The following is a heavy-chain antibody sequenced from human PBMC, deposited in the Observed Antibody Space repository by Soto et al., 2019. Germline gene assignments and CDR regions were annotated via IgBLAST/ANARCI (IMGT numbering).Heavy chain of an antibody. V-gene: IGHV1-18*01. D-gene: IGHD2-2*02. Sequence: ASVKVSCKAPGYTFTNYGIHWVRQAPGQELAWMGYVSAYNGNTHYAQKVQGRVTMTADTSTNTVYMELTSLTSDDTAVYFCARGNCGSATCYNHLGYFDFWGQGALVTVSS. CDR2: VSAYNGNT. CDR1: GYTFTNYG. CDR3: ARGNCGSATCYNHLGYFDF. J-gene: IGHJ4*02.